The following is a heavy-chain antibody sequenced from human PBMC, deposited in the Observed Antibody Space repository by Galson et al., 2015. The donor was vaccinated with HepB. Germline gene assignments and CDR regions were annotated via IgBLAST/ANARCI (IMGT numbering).Heavy chain of an antibody. V-gene: IGHV3-33*01. Sequence: SLRLSCAASGFTFSSYGMHWVRQAPGKGLEWVAVIWYDGSNKYYADSVKGRFTISRDNSKNTLYLQMNSLRAEDTAVYYCARDGLDIVLMGGPTYYYYYMDVWGKGTTVTVSS. CDR2: IWYDGSNK. D-gene: IGHD2-8*01. CDR1: GFTFSSYG. J-gene: IGHJ6*03. CDR3: ARDGLDIVLMGGPTYYYYYMDV.